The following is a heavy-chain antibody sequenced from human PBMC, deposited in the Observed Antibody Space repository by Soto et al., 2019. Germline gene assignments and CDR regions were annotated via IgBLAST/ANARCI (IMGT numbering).Heavy chain of an antibody. CDR1: GGSFSGYY. J-gene: IGHJ4*02. CDR2: INHSGST. D-gene: IGHD5-18*01. Sequence: QVQLQQWGGGLLKPSETLSLTCAVYGGSFSGYYWSWIRQPPGKGLEWIGEINHSGSTNYNPSLKSRVTISVDTSKNQFSLKLSSVTAADTAVYYCARGGIQLWSWGKYYFDYWGQGTLVTVSS. CDR3: ARGGIQLWSWGKYYFDY. V-gene: IGHV4-34*01.